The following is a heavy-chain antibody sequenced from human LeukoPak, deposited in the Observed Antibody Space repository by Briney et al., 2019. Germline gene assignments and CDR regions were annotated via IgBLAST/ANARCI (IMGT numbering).Heavy chain of an antibody. CDR1: GGSISSYY. V-gene: IGHV4-59*01. CDR2: IYYSGST. J-gene: IGHJ5*02. D-gene: IGHD6-13*01. CDR3: ARDAAAEGWFDP. Sequence: SETLSLTCTVSGGSISSYYWSWIRQPPGKGLEWIGYIYYSGSTNYNPSLKSRVTISVDTSKNQFSLKLSSVTAADTAVYHCARDAAAEGWFDPWGQGTLVTVSS.